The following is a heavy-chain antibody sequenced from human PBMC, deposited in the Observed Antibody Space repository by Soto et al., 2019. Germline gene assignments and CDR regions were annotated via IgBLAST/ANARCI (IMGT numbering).Heavy chain of an antibody. D-gene: IGHD6-19*01. Sequence: QVQLVQSGAEVKKPGASVKVSCKASGYTFTSYCMHWVRQAPGQGLEWMGIINPSGGSTSYAQKFQGRVTMTRDTCTSTVYMELSSLRSEDTAVYYCARDSSGWNDDIWGQGTMVTVSS. J-gene: IGHJ3*02. CDR1: GYTFTSYC. CDR2: INPSGGST. V-gene: IGHV1-46*03. CDR3: ARDSSGWNDDI.